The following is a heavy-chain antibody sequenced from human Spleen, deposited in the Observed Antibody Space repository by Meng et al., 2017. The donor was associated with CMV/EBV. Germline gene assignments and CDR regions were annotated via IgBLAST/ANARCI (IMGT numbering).Heavy chain of an antibody. Sequence: SETLSLTCTVSGGSISSYYWSWIRQPPGKGLEWIGYIYYSGSTNYNPFLKSRVTISVDTSKNQFSLKLSSVTAADTAVYYCASTSLLQGGYSSSPWYFDYWGQGTLVTVSS. D-gene: IGHD6-6*01. CDR3: ASTSLLQGGYSSSPWYFDY. J-gene: IGHJ4*02. CDR1: GGSISSYY. V-gene: IGHV4-59*01. CDR2: IYYSGST.